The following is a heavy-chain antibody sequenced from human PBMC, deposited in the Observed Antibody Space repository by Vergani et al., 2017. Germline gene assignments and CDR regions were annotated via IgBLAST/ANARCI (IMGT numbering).Heavy chain of an antibody. CDR1: GFTFSSYS. CDR3: ARDPLLLGGYDAIYYYGMDV. V-gene: IGHV3-21*01. CDR2: ISSSSSYI. D-gene: IGHD5-12*01. J-gene: IGHJ6*02. Sequence: EVQLVESGGGLVKPGGSLRLSCAASGFTFSSYSMNWVRQAPGKGLEWVSSISSSSSYIYYADSVKGRFTISRDNAKNSLYLQMNSLRAEDTAVYYCARDPLLLGGYDAIYYYGMDVWGQGTTVTVSS.